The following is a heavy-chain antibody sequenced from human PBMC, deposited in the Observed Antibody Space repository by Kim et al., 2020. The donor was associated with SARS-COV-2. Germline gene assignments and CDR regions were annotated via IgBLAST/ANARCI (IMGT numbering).Heavy chain of an antibody. V-gene: IGHV1-58*01. J-gene: IGHJ3*02. Sequence: QKFQERVTITRDMSTSTAYMELSSLRSEDTAVYYCAALVSYSGSYFAFDIWGQGTMVTVSS. CDR3: AALVSYSGSYFAFDI. D-gene: IGHD1-26*01.